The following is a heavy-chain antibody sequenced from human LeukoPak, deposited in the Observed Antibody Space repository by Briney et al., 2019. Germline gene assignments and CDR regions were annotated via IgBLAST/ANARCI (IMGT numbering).Heavy chain of an antibody. CDR1: GFTFSDYY. J-gene: IGHJ5*02. D-gene: IGHD4-17*01. V-gene: IGHV3-11*04. CDR2: ISSSGSTI. Sequence: PGGSLRLSCAASGFTFSDYYMSWFRQAPGKGLEWVSYISSSGSTIYYADSVKGRFTISRDNAKNSLYLQMNSLRAEDTAVYYCARSPGATVTTGWFDPWGQGTLVTVSS. CDR3: ARSPGATVTTGWFDP.